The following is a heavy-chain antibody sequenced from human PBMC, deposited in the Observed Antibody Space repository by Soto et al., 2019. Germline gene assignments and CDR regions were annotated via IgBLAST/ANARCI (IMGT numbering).Heavy chain of an antibody. V-gene: IGHV3-30*19. CDR1: GFTFRSYV. CDR3: ARWGTPGGLDV. D-gene: IGHD3-16*01. Sequence: QVQLVESGGGVVQPGTSLRLSCVGSGFTFRSYVIHWVRQAPGKGLEWVALTSYDGSNKYYDDSVKGRFTISRDNSRNTVDLQRDSLRLEDTALYISARWGTPGGLDVWGQGTLVTVSS. CDR2: TSYDGSNK. J-gene: IGHJ4*02.